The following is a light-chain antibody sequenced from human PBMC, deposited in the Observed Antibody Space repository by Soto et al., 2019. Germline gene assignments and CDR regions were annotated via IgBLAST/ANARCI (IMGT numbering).Light chain of an antibody. CDR2: DVA. V-gene: IGLV2-14*03. CDR3: SSYTRGPLYG. Sequence: QSVLTQPASVSGSPGQSITISCTGISADVGTSNFVSWYQHHPGKAPRLILYDVANRPSGVSNCFSGSKSGDTASLTISGLQAVEEADYYCSSYTRGPLYGFGTGTRSPS. CDR1: SADVGTSNF. J-gene: IGLJ1*01.